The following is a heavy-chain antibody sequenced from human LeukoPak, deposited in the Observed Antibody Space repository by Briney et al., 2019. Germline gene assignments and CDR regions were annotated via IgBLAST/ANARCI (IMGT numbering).Heavy chain of an antibody. Sequence: ASVKVSCKVSGYTLTELSMHWVRQAPGKGLEWMGGFDPEDGETIYAQKLQGRVTMTTDTSTSTAYMELRSLRSDDTAVYYCARTSGYSSLDYWGQGTLVTVSS. J-gene: IGHJ4*02. V-gene: IGHV1-24*01. CDR2: FDPEDGET. D-gene: IGHD5-18*01. CDR3: ARTSGYSSLDY. CDR1: GYTLTELS.